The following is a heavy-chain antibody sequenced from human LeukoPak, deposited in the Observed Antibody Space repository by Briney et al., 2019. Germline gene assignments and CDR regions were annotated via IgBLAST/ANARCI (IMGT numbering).Heavy chain of an antibody. CDR3: ARVSGRLERQSDLDY. J-gene: IGHJ4*02. V-gene: IGHV3-21*01. Sequence: GGSLRLSCAASGFTFASYSMNWVRQAPGKGLEGISSISGDSTYIYNAGSVKGRFTISRDNAQASLYLQMISLRADDTAVYYCARVSGRLERQSDLDYWGQGTLVTVSS. CDR1: GFTFASYS. CDR2: ISGDSTYI. D-gene: IGHD1-1*01.